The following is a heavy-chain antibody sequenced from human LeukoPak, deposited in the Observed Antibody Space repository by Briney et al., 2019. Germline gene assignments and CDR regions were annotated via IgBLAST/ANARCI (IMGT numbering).Heavy chain of an antibody. CDR3: ARDQDALTGNGAFDI. CDR2: ILSDGSNK. Sequence: GRSLRLSCAGSGVTFSSYAMQWVRQAPGKGLEWVAVILSDGSNKYYADSVKGRFTISRDNSKSTLYLQMNSLRPEDSAVYYCARDQDALTGNGAFDIWGRGTMVTVSS. J-gene: IGHJ3*02. V-gene: IGHV3-30-3*01. CDR1: GVTFSSYA. D-gene: IGHD3-9*01.